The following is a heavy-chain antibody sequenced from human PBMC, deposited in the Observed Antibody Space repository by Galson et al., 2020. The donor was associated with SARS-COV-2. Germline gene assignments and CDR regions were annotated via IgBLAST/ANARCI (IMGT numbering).Heavy chain of an antibody. CDR2: INDSGGAT. Sequence: GGSLRLSCAASGFTFSSYAMSWVRQAPGEGLEWVSVINDSGGATNYADSVKGRFTISRDNSKNTLYLQMNSLTVEDTAVYYCAKGRPTSWGLLDYWGPGTLVTVSS. V-gene: IGHV3-23*01. CDR1: GFTFSSYA. D-gene: IGHD2-2*01. J-gene: IGHJ4*02. CDR3: AKGRPTSWGLLDY.